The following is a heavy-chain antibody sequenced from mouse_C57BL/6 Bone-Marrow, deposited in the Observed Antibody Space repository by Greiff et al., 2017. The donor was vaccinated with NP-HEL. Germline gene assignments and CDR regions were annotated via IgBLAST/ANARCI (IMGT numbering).Heavy chain of an antibody. J-gene: IGHJ3*01. CDR1: GFTFSSYG. CDR3: APRIYYDDDGYAY. Sequence: DVHLVESGGDLVKPGGSLKLSCAASGFTFSSYGMSWVRQTPDKRLEWVATISSGGSYTYYPDSVKGRFTIPRDNAKNTLYLQMSSLKSEDTAMYYCAPRIYYDDDGYAYWGQGTLVTVSA. D-gene: IGHD2-4*01. V-gene: IGHV5-6*01. CDR2: ISSGGSYT.